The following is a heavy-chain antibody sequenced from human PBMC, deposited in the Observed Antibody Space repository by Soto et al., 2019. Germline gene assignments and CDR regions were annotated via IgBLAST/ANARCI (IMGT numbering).Heavy chain of an antibody. D-gene: IGHD1-26*01. J-gene: IGHJ6*02. Sequence: SETLSLTCTVSCGSISSGDYYWSWIRQPPGKGLEWIGYIYYSGSTYYNPSLKSRVTISVDTSKNQFSLKLSSVTAADTAVYYCARDGSAVGYYYGMDVWGQGTTVTVSS. CDR2: IYYSGST. CDR3: ARDGSAVGYYYGMDV. CDR1: CGSISSGDYY. V-gene: IGHV4-30-4*01.